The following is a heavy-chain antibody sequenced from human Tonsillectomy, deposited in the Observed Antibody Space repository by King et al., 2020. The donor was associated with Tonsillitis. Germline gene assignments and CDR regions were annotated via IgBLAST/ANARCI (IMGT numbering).Heavy chain of an antibody. CDR2: ISYDGSNK. Sequence: VQLVESGGGVVQPGRSLRLSCAASGFTLSFFAMHCVRQAPGKGLEWVAVISYDGSNKYYADSVKGRFTISRDNSKNTLYLQINSLRPDDTAVYYCARDYYDSSGLDYWGQGTLVTVSS. D-gene: IGHD3-22*01. V-gene: IGHV3-30-3*01. J-gene: IGHJ4*02. CDR1: GFTLSFFA. CDR3: ARDYYDSSGLDY.